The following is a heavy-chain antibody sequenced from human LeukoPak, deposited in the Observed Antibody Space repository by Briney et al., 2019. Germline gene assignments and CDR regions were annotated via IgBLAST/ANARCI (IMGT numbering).Heavy chain of an antibody. J-gene: IGHJ4*02. Sequence: PGGSLRLSCAVSGFTVSTNYMSWVRQAPGMGLEWVSVIYGGANTHYADSVKGRFTIPRDISKNTLYLQMNSLRAQDTAVYYCARSDGIATAGPFDYWGQGALVTVS. CDR2: IYGGANT. CDR1: GFTVSTNY. CDR3: ARSDGIATAGPFDY. D-gene: IGHD6-13*01. V-gene: IGHV3-53*01.